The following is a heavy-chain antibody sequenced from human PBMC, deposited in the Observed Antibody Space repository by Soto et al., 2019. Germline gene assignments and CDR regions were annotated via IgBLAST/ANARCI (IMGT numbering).Heavy chain of an antibody. Sequence: GASVKVSCKASGYTFTGYYMHWVRQAPGQGLEWMGWINPNSGGTNYAQKFQGRVTMTRDTSISTAYMELSRLRSDDTAVYYCARDPAYYYDSSGYSYFDYWGQGTLVTVSS. J-gene: IGHJ4*02. CDR2: INPNSGGT. D-gene: IGHD3-22*01. V-gene: IGHV1-2*02. CDR3: ARDPAYYYDSSGYSYFDY. CDR1: GYTFTGYY.